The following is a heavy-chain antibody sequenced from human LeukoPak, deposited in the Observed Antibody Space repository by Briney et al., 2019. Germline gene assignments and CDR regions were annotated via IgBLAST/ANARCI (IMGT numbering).Heavy chain of an antibody. CDR3: AKDMGWEVLGSFDY. Sequence: PGRSLRLSCAVSGFTFDDYAMHWVRQAPGKGLEWVSGISWNSGSIGYADSVKGRFTISRDNAKNSLYLQMNSLRAEDKALYYCAKDMGWEVLGSFDYWGQGTLVTVSS. D-gene: IGHD1-26*01. CDR1: GFTFDDYA. CDR2: ISWNSGSI. V-gene: IGHV3-9*01. J-gene: IGHJ4*02.